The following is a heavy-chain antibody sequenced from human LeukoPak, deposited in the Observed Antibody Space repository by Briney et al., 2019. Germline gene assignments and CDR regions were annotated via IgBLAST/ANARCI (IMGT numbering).Heavy chain of an antibody. J-gene: IGHJ3*02. CDR3: ARHLGGSYDAFDI. V-gene: IGHV4-4*09. CDR1: GGSISSYY. Sequence: SETLSLTCTVSGGSISSYYWSWIRQPPRKGLEWIGYIYTSGSTNYNPSLKSRVTISVDTSKNQFSLKLSSVTAADTAVYYCARHLGGSYDAFDIWGQGTMVTVSS. D-gene: IGHD1-26*01. CDR2: IYTSGST.